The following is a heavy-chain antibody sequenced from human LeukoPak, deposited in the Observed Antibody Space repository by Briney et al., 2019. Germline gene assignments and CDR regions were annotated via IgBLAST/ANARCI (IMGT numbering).Heavy chain of an antibody. CDR3: GYKEPYYDTGGFGY. V-gene: IGHV2-5*01. Sequence: ESGPPLVNPTQTLTLTCTFSGFSLSPSALGVGWIRQPPGKALEWLALIYWNDDKRYSPSLKSRLTITKETSNNQVLLTMTKMDPVDTATYYWGYKEPYYDTGGFGYWGQGTLVTVSS. J-gene: IGHJ4*02. CDR1: GFSLSPSALG. CDR2: IYWNDDK. D-gene: IGHD3-22*01.